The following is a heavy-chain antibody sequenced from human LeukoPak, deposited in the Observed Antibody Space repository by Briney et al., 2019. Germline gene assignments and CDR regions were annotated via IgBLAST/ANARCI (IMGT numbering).Heavy chain of an antibody. CDR2: INSDRSST. CDR3: ARSTSIRVFDY. J-gene: IGHJ4*02. Sequence: SGGSLRLSCAASGFTFSSYWMHWVRQAPGKGLVWVSRINSDRSSTSYADSVKGRFTISRDSAKNTLYLQMNSLRAEDTAVYYCARSTSIRVFDYWGQGTLVTVSS. V-gene: IGHV3-74*01. CDR1: GFTFSSYW. D-gene: IGHD3-3*02.